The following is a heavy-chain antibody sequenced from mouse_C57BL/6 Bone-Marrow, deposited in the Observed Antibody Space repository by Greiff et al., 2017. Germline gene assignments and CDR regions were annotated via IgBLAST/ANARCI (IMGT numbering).Heavy chain of an antibody. D-gene: IGHD1-1*01. V-gene: IGHV5-4*03. CDR3: ARIYYYGLFDY. CDR2: ISDGGSYT. J-gene: IGHJ2*01. CDR1: GFTFSSYA. Sequence: EVKLVESGGGLVKPGGSLKLSCAASGFTFSSYAMSWVRQTPEKRLEWVATISDGGSYTYYPDNVKGRFTISRDNAKNNRYLQMSHLKSEDTAMYYCARIYYYGLFDYWGQGTTLTVSS.